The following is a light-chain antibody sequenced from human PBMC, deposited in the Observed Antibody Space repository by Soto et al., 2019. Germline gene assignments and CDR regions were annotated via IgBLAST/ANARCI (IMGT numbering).Light chain of an antibody. CDR1: QSVSNNY. V-gene: IGKV3-20*01. Sequence: VVTQAPSTLSSFPGARVTLSCRASQSVSNNYLAWYQQQPGQAPRLLIYGASSRATGIPDRFSGSGSGTDFTLTISRLEPEDFAVYYCQQYGSSPLWTFGQGTKVDIK. J-gene: IGKJ1*01. CDR2: GAS. CDR3: QQYGSSPLWT.